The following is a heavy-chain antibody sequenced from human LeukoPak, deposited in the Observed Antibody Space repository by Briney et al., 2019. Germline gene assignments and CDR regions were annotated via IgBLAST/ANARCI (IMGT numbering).Heavy chain of an antibody. Sequence: XQPPGXGXEGVGEINHSGSTDYNPSLKSRVTISVDTSKNQFSLKLSSVTAADTAVYYCASSLTYCGNVDYWGQGTLVTLSS. CDR2: INHSGST. J-gene: IGHJ4*02. V-gene: IGHV4-34*01. D-gene: IGHD4-23*01. CDR3: ASSLTYCGNVDY.